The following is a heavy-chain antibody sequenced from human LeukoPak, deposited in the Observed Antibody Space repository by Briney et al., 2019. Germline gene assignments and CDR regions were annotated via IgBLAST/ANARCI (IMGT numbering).Heavy chain of an antibody. CDR2: INHSGST. J-gene: IGHJ4*02. CDR3: ARTRVRLRSPSFDY. V-gene: IGHV4-34*01. D-gene: IGHD4-17*01. Sequence: SETLSLTCAVYGGSFSGYYWSWIRQPPGKGLEWIGEINHSGSTNYNPSLKSRVTISVDTSKNQFSLKLSSVTAADTAVYYCARTRVRLRSPSFDYWGQGTLVTVSS. CDR1: GGSFSGYY.